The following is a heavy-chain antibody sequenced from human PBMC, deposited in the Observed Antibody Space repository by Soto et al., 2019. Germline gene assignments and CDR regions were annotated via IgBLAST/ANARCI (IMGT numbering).Heavy chain of an antibody. CDR2: ISSSGSTI. J-gene: IGHJ4*02. CDR1: GFTFSDYY. CDR3: ARDFGDIVATDWSYFDY. Sequence: GGSLRLSCAASGFTFSDYYMNWIRQAPGKGLEWVSYISSSGSTIYYADSVKGRFAISRDNAKNSLYLQMNSLRAEDTAVYYCARDFGDIVATDWSYFDYWGQGTLVTVSS. V-gene: IGHV3-11*01. D-gene: IGHD5-12*01.